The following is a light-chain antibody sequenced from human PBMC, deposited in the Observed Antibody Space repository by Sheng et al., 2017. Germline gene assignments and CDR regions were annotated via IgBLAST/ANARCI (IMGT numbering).Light chain of an antibody. CDR2: WAS. V-gene: IGKV4-1*01. J-gene: IGKJ1*01. Sequence: EIVLTQSPGTLSLSPGERATLSCRASQSVSSSYLAWYQQQPGQPPKLLIYWASARESGVPDRFRGSGSGTDFTLTISSLQAEDVAVYYCHQYYTTPWTFGQGTKVEI. CDR1: QSVSSSY. CDR3: HQYYTTPWT.